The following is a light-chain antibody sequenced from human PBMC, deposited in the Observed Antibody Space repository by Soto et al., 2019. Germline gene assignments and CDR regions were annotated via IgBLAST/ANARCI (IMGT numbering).Light chain of an antibody. CDR3: QSHDSSLHASV. V-gene: IGLV1-40*01. CDR1: SSNIGAGYD. Sequence: VVTQPPSVSGAPGQRVTISCTGSSSNIGAGYDVHWYLQLPGTAPKLLIYGNTNRPSGVPDRFSGSKSGSSASLAITGLQAEDEADYYCQSHDSSLHASVFGTGTKVTVL. J-gene: IGLJ1*01. CDR2: GNT.